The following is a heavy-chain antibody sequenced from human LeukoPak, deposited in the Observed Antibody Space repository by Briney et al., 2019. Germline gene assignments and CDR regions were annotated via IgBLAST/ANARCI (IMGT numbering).Heavy chain of an antibody. D-gene: IGHD2-21*02. CDR2: ISSSSSYI. CDR3: ARRNIVVVTAHFDY. V-gene: IGHV3-21*01. Sequence: GGSLRLSCAASGFTFSSYSMNWVRQAPGKGLEWVSSISSSSSYIYYADSVKGRFTISRDNAKNSLYLQMNSLRAEDTAVYYCARRNIVVVTAHFDYWGQGTLVTVSS. CDR1: GFTFSSYS. J-gene: IGHJ4*02.